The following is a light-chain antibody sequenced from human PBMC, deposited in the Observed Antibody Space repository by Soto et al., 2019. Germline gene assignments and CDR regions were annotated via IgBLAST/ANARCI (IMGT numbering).Light chain of an antibody. V-gene: IGKV3-20*01. Sequence: ENVLTQSPGTLSLSLGERASLSCRASQSVFSSTYLAWYQQQPGQAPRLLIYGASSRATGIPDRFSGSASGTAYTLTISRLEPEDFAVYYCHQYGSSPPTFGQGTKVEIK. J-gene: IGKJ1*01. CDR1: QSVFSSTY. CDR2: GAS. CDR3: HQYGSSPPT.